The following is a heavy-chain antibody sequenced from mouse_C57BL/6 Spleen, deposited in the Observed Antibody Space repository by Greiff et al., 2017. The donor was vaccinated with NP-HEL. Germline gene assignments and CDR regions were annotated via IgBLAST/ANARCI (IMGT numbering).Heavy chain of an antibody. D-gene: IGHD1-1*01. CDR1: GFTFSDYG. Sequence: EVKLVESGGGLVKPGGSLKLSCAASGFTFSDYGMHWVRQAPEKGLEWVAYISSGSSTIYYVETMKGRSTIARDNAKNTLFLQMTSLRSEDTAMYYCARSTTFDYWGQGTTLTVSS. CDR2: ISSGSSTI. V-gene: IGHV5-17*01. J-gene: IGHJ2*01. CDR3: ARSTTFDY.